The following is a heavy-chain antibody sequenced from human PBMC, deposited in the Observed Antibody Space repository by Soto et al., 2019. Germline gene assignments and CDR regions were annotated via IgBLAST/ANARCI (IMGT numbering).Heavy chain of an antibody. CDR1: GFTFSSHG. CDR3: ARPLWRDDYNWGYFDL. J-gene: IGHJ2*01. CDR2: ISYDGSNK. V-gene: IGHV3-30*03. D-gene: IGHD4-4*01. Sequence: SLRLSCAASGFTFSSHGLHWVRQAPSKGLEWVAVISYDGSNKYYADSVKGRFTISRDNSKNTLYLQMNNLRAEDTAVYYCARPLWRDDYNWGYFDLWGRGTLVTVSS.